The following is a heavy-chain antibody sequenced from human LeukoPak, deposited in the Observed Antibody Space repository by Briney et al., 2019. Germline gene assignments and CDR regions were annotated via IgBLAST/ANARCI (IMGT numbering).Heavy chain of an antibody. Sequence: PSQTLSLTCTVSGGSVSSGSYYWSWIRQPAGKGLEWIGYSYYSGRTYYNPSLKSRITISVDTSKNQLSLKLSSVTAADTAVYYCARGDYGDYHDAFEIWGQGTVVTVSS. J-gene: IGHJ3*02. D-gene: IGHD4-17*01. CDR3: ARGDYGDYHDAFEI. V-gene: IGHV4-30-4*07. CDR1: GGSVSSGSYY. CDR2: SYYSGRT.